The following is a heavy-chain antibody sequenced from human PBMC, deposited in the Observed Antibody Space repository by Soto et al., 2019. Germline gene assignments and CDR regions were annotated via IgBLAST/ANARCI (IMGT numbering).Heavy chain of an antibody. CDR2: ISAYNGNT. V-gene: IGHV1-18*01. Sequence: QVQLVQSGAEVKKPGASVKVSCKASGYTFTSYHITWVRQAPGQGLEWMGWISAYNGNTNYAQKLQGRVTMTTDTSTSRAHLELRGLRSDGTAVYPWAGDSPPPREWGQGPLVTVSS. CDR3: AGDSPPPRE. J-gene: IGHJ4*02. CDR1: GYTFTSYH.